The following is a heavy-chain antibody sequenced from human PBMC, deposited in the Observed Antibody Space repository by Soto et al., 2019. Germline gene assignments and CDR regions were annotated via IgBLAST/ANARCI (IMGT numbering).Heavy chain of an antibody. D-gene: IGHD2-2*01. CDR1: GYTFTSYD. Sequence: EASVKVSCKASGYTFTSYDINWVRQATGQGLEWMGWMNPDSGNTGYAQKFQGRITMTRNTSISTAYMELSSLKSEDTAVYYCARGPYCRSTTCPYYLDIWGKGTTVTVSS. V-gene: IGHV1-8*01. CDR3: ARGPYCRSTTCPYYLDI. J-gene: IGHJ6*03. CDR2: MNPDSGNT.